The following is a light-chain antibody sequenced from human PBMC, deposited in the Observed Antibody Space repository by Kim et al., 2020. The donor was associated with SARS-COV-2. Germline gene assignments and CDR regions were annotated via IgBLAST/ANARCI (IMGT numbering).Light chain of an antibody. CDR3: HKYDTAPWT. V-gene: IGKV1-27*01. Sequence: DIQMTQSPSSLSASVGDRVTITCRASQGISNYLGWYQQKPGKVPRLLIYAASTLQSGVPSRISGSGSGTDFTLTISSLQPEDVATYYCHKYDTAPWTFGQGTKVDIK. J-gene: IGKJ1*01. CDR1: QGISNY. CDR2: AAS.